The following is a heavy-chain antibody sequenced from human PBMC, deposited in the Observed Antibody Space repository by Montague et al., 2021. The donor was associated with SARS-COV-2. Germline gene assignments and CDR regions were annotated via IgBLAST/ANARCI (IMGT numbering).Heavy chain of an antibody. CDR3: VRDENWAFDV. D-gene: IGHD1-1*01. Sequence: SLRLSCAASGFTFGDYAMNWVRQAPGKGLEWLSYIHSNGRMFYGDFVKGRFSVSRDDAKNSLYLQMTSLSAEDTALYFCVRDENWAFDVWGQGATVTVSS. CDR1: GFTFGDYA. CDR2: IHSNGRM. J-gene: IGHJ3*01. V-gene: IGHV3-69-1*01.